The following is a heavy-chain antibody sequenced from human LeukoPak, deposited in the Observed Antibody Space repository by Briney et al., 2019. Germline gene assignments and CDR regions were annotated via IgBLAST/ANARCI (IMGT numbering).Heavy chain of an antibody. Sequence: LRLSCAASGFTFSSYAMSWVRQAPGKALEWLARIDWDDDKYYSTPLKTRLTISKDTSKNQVVLTMTNMDPVDTATYYCARAFPTVTTFDYWGQGTLVTVSS. J-gene: IGHJ4*02. CDR3: ARAFPTVTTFDY. CDR1: GFTFSSYAM. D-gene: IGHD4-17*01. V-gene: IGHV2-70*11. CDR2: IDWDDDK.